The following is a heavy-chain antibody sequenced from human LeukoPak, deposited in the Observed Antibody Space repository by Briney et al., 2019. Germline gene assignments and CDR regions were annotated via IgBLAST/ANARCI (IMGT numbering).Heavy chain of an antibody. D-gene: IGHD6-19*01. CDR2: ISWNSDTI. CDR1: GFTFDDYA. V-gene: IGHV3-9*01. Sequence: GGSLRLSCAASGFTFDDYAMHWVRQAPGKGLEWVSGISWNSDTIGYADSVKGRFTVSRDNAKNSLYLQMNGLRGEDTALYYCAKEKTMYSSGWGIIDYWGQGTLVTVTS. CDR3: AKEKTMYSSGWGIIDY. J-gene: IGHJ4*02.